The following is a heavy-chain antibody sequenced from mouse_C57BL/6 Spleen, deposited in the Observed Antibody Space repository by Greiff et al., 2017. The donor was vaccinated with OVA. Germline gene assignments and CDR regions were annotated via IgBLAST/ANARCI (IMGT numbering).Heavy chain of an antibody. CDR1: GYAFSSYW. CDR3: ARPVLDAMDY. V-gene: IGHV1-80*01. D-gene: IGHD1-1*01. J-gene: IGHJ4*01. Sequence: VQLKESGAELVKPGASVKISCKASGYAFSSYWMNWVKQRPGKGLEWIGQIYPGDGDTNYNGKFKGKATLTADKSSSTAYMQLSSLTSEDSAVYFCARPVLDAMDYWGQGTSVTVSS. CDR2: IYPGDGDT.